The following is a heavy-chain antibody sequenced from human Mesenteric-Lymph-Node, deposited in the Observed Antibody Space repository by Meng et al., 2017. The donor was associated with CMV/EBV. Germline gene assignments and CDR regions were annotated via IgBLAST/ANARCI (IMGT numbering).Heavy chain of an antibody. V-gene: IGHV3-15*01. Sequence: GESLKISCAASGFTFSNAWMSWVRQAPGKGLEWVGRIKSKTDGGTTDYAAPVKGRFTISRDDSKNTLYLQMNSLKTEDTAVYYCTTDFPLDMYYYYGMDVWGQGTTVTVSS. J-gene: IGHJ6*02. CDR1: GFTFSNAW. CDR3: TTDFPLDMYYYYGMDV. CDR2: IKSKTDGGTT. D-gene: IGHD2-15*01.